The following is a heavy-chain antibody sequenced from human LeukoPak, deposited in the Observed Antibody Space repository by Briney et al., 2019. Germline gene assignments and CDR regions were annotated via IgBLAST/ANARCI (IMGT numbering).Heavy chain of an antibody. CDR1: GFTFIDYD. J-gene: IGHJ4*02. D-gene: IGHD6-19*01. V-gene: IGHV3-13*01. CDR2: IGIRGDT. CDR3: ARGGIQVSGIDEFDY. Sequence: PGESLRLSCAASGFTFIDYDMHWVRQVIGKGLEWVSAIGIRGDTHYSGSVKGRFTISRENAESSLYPQMNSLRAEDTAVYYCARGGIQVSGIDEFDYWGQGTLVTVSS.